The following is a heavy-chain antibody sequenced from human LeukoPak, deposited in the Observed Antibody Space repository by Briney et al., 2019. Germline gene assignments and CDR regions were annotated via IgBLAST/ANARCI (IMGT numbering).Heavy chain of an antibody. Sequence: PGGSLRLSCAASGFTFSSYAMHWVRQAPGKGLEWVADISYDGSNKYYADSVKGRFTISRDNSKNTLYLQMNSLRAEDTAVYYGYSGSYSRAFDIWGQGTMVTVSS. J-gene: IGHJ3*02. V-gene: IGHV3-30-3*01. D-gene: IGHD1-26*01. CDR3: YSGSYSRAFDI. CDR2: ISYDGSNK. CDR1: GFTFSSYA.